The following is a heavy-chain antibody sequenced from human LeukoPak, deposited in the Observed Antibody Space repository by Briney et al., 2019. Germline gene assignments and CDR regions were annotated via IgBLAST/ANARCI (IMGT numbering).Heavy chain of an antibody. V-gene: IGHV4-59*01. D-gene: IGHD1-26*01. CDR2: IYYSGST. Sequence: PSETLSLTRTVSGGSISNKYWSWIRQPPGKGLEWIGYIYYSGSTNYNPSLKSRVTISVDTSKNQFSLKLSSVTAADTAVYYCARYSGSYYSKYYYYYMDVWGKGTTVTVSS. CDR3: ARYSGSYYSKYYYYYMDV. CDR1: GGSISNKY. J-gene: IGHJ6*03.